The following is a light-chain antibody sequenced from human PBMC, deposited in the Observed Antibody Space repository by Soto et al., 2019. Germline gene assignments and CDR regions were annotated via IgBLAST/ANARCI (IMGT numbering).Light chain of an antibody. J-gene: IGKJ3*01. CDR1: QSVSRSY. Sequence: EIVLTQSPGTLSLSPGERATLSCRASQSVSRSYLAWYQQKPGQAPRRLIYGASSRATGIPDRFSGSGSGTDFTLTISRLEPEDFAVYYCQQYGSSSLVTFGPGTKVDIK. V-gene: IGKV3-20*01. CDR2: GAS. CDR3: QQYGSSSLVT.